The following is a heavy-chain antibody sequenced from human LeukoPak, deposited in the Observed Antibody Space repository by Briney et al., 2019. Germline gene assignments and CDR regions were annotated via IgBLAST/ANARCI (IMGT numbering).Heavy chain of an antibody. CDR3: ARDLLTWQLVHHDAYDV. V-gene: IGHV3-53*01. CDR2: IHSGGIT. D-gene: IGHD6-13*01. J-gene: IGHJ3*01. CDR1: GITVSSSY. Sequence: PGDSLRLSCAASGITVSSSYMSWVRQAPGKGLEWVSVIHSGGITYYADSVKGRFTISRDNSKNSLYLQMNSLRAEDTAIYYCARDLLTWQLVHHDAYDVWGQGTMVTVS.